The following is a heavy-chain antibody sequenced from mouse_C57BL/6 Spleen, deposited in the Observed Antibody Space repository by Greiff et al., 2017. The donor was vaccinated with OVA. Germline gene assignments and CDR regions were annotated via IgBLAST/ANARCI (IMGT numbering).Heavy chain of an antibody. D-gene: IGHD1-1*01. CDR1: GYTFTSYW. V-gene: IGHV1-69*01. CDR2: IDPSDSYT. CDR3: AREATVEASWFAY. Sequence: QVQLQQSGAELVMPGASVKLSCKASGYTFTSYWMHWVKQRPGQGLEWIGEIDPSDSYTNYNQKFKGKSTLTVDKSSSTAYMQLSSLTSEDSAVYYCAREATVEASWFAYWGQGTLVTVSA. J-gene: IGHJ3*01.